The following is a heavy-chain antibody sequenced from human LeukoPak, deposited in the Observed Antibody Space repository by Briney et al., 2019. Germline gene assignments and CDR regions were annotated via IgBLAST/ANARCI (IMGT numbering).Heavy chain of an antibody. CDR1: GGSISSGDYY. D-gene: IGHD1-20*01. CDR2: IYYSGST. V-gene: IGHV4-30-4*08. J-gene: IGHJ6*03. CDR3: ARVGGITGTTYYYYYYMDV. Sequence: PSETLSLTCTVSGGSISSGDYYWSWIRQPPGKGLEWIGYIYYSGSTYYNPSLKSPVTISVDTSKNQISLKLSSVTAADTAVYYCARVGGITGTTYYYYYYMDVWGKGTTVTVSS.